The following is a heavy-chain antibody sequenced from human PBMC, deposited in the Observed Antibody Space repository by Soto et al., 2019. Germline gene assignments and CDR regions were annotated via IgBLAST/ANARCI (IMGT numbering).Heavy chain of an antibody. CDR1: GYTLTELS. V-gene: IGHV1-24*01. J-gene: IGHJ4*02. CDR2: FDPEDGET. Sequence: ASVKVSCKVSGYTLTELSMHWVRQAPGKGLEWMGGFDPEDGETIYAQKFQGRVTMTEDTSTDTAYMELSSLRSEDTAVYYCATVPAQIYSPDYGAHDYWGQGTLVTVSS. D-gene: IGHD4-17*01. CDR3: ATVPAQIYSPDYGAHDY.